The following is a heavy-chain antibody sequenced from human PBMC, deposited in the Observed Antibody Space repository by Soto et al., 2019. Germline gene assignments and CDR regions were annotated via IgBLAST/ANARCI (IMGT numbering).Heavy chain of an antibody. Sequence: SETLSLTCAVYGGSFSGYYWSWIRQPPGKGLEWIGEINHSGSTNYNPSLKSRVTISVDTSKNQFSLNLSSVTAADTAVYYCARGDIVVVPAARSYYYYMDVWGQGNTVTVSS. D-gene: IGHD2-2*01. V-gene: IGHV4-34*01. CDR3: ARGDIVVVPAARSYYYYMDV. CDR2: INHSGST. CDR1: GGSFSGYY. J-gene: IGHJ6*03.